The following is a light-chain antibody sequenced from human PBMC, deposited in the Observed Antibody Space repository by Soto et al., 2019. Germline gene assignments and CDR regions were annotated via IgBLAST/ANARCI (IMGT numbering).Light chain of an antibody. CDR3: QVWDSNSDHVV. CDR1: NIGSKG. Sequence: SYELTQPPPESVAPGETATIACGGSNIGSKGVHWYQQKPGQAPVLVIYYDSDRPSGIPERFSGSNSGNTATLTISRVEAGDEADYFCQVWDSNSDHVVFGGGTKLTVL. J-gene: IGLJ2*01. CDR2: YDS. V-gene: IGLV3-21*04.